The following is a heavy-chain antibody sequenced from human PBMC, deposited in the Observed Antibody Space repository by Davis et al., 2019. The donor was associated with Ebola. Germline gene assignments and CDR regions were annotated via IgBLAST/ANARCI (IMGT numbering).Heavy chain of an antibody. V-gene: IGHV1-58*02. D-gene: IGHD3-3*01. CDR1: GFTLTSSA. J-gene: IGHJ6*02. Sequence: SVPVSRQASGFTLTSSAMQWVRQARGQRREWIGWIVVCSGNTNYAQKFQERVTITRDMSTSTAYMELSSLRSEDTAVDYCAAGLLRTIIGVVINDYYYGMDVWGQGTTVTVSS. CDR2: IVVCSGNT. CDR3: AAGLLRTIIGVVINDYYYGMDV.